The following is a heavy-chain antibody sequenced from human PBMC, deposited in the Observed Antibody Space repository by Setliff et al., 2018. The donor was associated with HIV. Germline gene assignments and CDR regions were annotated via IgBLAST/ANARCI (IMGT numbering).Heavy chain of an antibody. CDR3: ARFMAADYYDTSGYFHH. D-gene: IGHD3-22*01. V-gene: IGHV1-69*13. CDR1: GGTFSTYT. Sequence: SVKVSCKASGGTFSTYTVNWVRQAPGRGLEWMGGIISMFGTGNYAQKFQDRVTITADESTSTAYMELTSLRSEDTAVYYCARFMAADYYDTSGYFHHWGQGTLVTVSS. J-gene: IGHJ1*01. CDR2: IISMFGTG.